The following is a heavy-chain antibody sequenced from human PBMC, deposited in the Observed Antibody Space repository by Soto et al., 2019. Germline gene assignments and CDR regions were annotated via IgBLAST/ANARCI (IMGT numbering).Heavy chain of an antibody. CDR1: GGSISSYY. D-gene: IGHD4-17*01. CDR3: ASRYGPGFDY. V-gene: IGHV4-59*08. J-gene: IGHJ4*02. CDR2: IYYSGST. Sequence: PSETLSLTCTVSGGSISSYYWSWIQQPPGKGLEWIGYIYYSGSTNYNPSLKSRVTISVDTSKNQFSLKLSSVTAADTAVYDGASRYGPGFDYWGQGTLVTVSS.